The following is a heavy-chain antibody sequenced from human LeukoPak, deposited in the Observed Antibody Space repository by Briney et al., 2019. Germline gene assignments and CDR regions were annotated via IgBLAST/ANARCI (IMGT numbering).Heavy chain of an antibody. Sequence: PSETLSLTCAVYGGSFSGYYWSWIRQPPGKGLEWIGEINRSGSTNYNPSLKSRVTITVDTSKNQFSLKLSSVTAADTAVYYCARVYCSSTSCYAYDYWGQGTLVTVSS. CDR2: INRSGST. CDR3: ARVYCSSTSCYAYDY. V-gene: IGHV4-34*01. J-gene: IGHJ4*02. D-gene: IGHD2-2*01. CDR1: GGSFSGYY.